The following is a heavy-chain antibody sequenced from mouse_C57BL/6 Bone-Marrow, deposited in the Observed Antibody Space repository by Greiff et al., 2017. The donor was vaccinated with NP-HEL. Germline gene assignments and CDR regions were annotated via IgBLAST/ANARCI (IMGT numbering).Heavy chain of an antibody. Sequence: EVNVVESGAELVRPGASVKLSCTASGFNIKDDYMHWVKQRPEQGLEWIGWIDPENGDTEYASKFQGKAIITADTASNTAYLQLSSLTSEDTTVYYCTTSYDGSPFDYWGQGTTLTVSS. V-gene: IGHV14-4*01. CDR2: IDPENGDT. D-gene: IGHD1-1*01. J-gene: IGHJ2*01. CDR3: TTSYDGSPFDY. CDR1: GFNIKDDY.